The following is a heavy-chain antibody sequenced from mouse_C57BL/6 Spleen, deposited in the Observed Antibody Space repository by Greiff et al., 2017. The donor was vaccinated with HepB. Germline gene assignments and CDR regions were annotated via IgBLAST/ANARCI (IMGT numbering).Heavy chain of an antibody. J-gene: IGHJ1*03. D-gene: IGHD1-1*01. CDR2: INYDGSST. CDR3: ARAIYGSSYWYFDV. CDR1: GFTFSDYY. V-gene: IGHV5-16*01. Sequence: EVHLVESEGGLVQPGSSMKLSCTASGFTFSDYYMAWVRQVPEKGLEWVANINYDGSSTYYLDSLKSRFIISRDNAKNILYLQMSSLKSEDTATYYCARAIYGSSYWYFDVWGTGTTVTVSS.